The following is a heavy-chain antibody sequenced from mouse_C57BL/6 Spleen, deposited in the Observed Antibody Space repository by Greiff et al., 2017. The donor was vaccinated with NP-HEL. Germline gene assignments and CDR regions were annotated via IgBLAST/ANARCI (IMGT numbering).Heavy chain of an antibody. CDR2: IYPGSGST. Sequence: QVQLQQPGAELVKPGASVKMSCKASGYTFTSYWITWVKQRPGQGLEWIGDIYPGSGSTNYNEKFKSKATLTVDTSSSTAYMQLRSLTSEDSAVNYCARSPRLDRYFDVWGTGTTVTVAS. D-gene: IGHD2-4*01. V-gene: IGHV1-55*01. CDR1: GYTFTSYW. J-gene: IGHJ1*03. CDR3: ARSPRLDRYFDV.